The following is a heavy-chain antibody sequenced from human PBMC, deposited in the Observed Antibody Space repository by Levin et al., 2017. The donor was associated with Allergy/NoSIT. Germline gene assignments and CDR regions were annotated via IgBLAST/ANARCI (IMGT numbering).Heavy chain of an antibody. J-gene: IGHJ3*02. CDR3: ASNAVQGEFREPVGAFDI. V-gene: IGHV4-31*03. CDR2: IYYSGST. Sequence: PSETLSLTCTVSGGSISSGGYYWSWIRQHPGKGLEWIGYIYYSGSTYYNPSLKSRVTISVDTSKNQFSLKLSSVTAADTAVYYCASNAVQGEFREPVGAFDIWGQGTMVTVSS. CDR1: GGSISSGGYY. D-gene: IGHD3-10*02.